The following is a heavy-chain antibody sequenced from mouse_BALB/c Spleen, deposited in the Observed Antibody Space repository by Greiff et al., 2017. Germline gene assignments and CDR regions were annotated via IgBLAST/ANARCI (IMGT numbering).Heavy chain of an antibody. Sequence: EVKLMESGGGLVQPGGSLKLSCAASGFTFSSYTMSWVRQTPEKRLEWVAYISNGGGSTYYPDTVKGRFTISRDNAKNTLYLQMSSLKSEDAAMYYCARDGYYGYAMGYWGQGTSIPVSS. D-gene: IGHD2-3*01. V-gene: IGHV5-12-2*01. CDR3: ARDGYYGYAMGY. CDR1: GFTFSSYT. CDR2: ISNGGGST. J-gene: IGHJ4*01.